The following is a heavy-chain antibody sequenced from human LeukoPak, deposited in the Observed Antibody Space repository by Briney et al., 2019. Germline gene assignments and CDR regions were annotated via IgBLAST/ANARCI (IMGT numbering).Heavy chain of an antibody. V-gene: IGHV1-69*06. J-gene: IGHJ6*03. CDR1: GYTFTGYY. D-gene: IGHD5-18*01. Sequence: ASVKVSCKASGYTFTGYYMHWVRQAPGQGLEWMGGIIPIFGTANYAQKFQGRVTITADKSTSTAYMELSSLRSEDTAVYYCARVDTAMDPSFYYYYMDVWGKGTTVTVSS. CDR2: IIPIFGTA. CDR3: ARVDTAMDPSFYYYYMDV.